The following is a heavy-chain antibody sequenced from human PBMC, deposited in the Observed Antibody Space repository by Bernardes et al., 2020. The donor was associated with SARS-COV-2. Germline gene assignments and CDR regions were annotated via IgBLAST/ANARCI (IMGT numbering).Heavy chain of an antibody. CDR2: IKQDGSEK. D-gene: IGHD2-2*01. V-gene: IGHV3-7*05. J-gene: IGHJ4*02. CDR1: GFTFSSYW. CDR3: ARSYRSSTSCYFFAAFDY. Sequence: GGSLRLSCAASGFTFSSYWMSWVRQAPGKGLEWVANIKQDGSEKYYVDSVKGRFTISRDNAKNSLYLQMNSLRAEDTAVYYCARSYRSSTSCYFFAAFDYWGQGTLVTVSS.